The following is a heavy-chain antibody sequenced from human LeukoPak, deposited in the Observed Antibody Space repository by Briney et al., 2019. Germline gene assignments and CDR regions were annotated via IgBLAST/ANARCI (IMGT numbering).Heavy chain of an antibody. CDR1: GFTFSGSA. D-gene: IGHD6-19*01. CDR3: TREDEIEQWLVIDY. J-gene: IGHJ4*02. CDR2: IRSKANSYAT. Sequence: PGGSLRLSCAASGFTFSGSAMHWVRQASGKGLEWVGRIRSKANSYATAYAASVKGRFTISRDDSKNTAYLQMNSLKTEDTAVYYCTREDEIEQWLVIDYWGQGTLVTVSS. V-gene: IGHV3-73*01.